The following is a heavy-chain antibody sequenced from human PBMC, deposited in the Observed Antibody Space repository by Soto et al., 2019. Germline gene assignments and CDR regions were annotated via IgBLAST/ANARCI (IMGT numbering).Heavy chain of an antibody. CDR1: GGSFSGYS. V-gene: IGHV4-34*01. J-gene: IGHJ4*02. CDR3: ARMYYDLLTGYSYFDY. Sequence: SETLSPTCAVYGGSFSGYSWSWVRQPPGKGLECIGEINDSGSTNYNPSLKSRVTISTDTSKTQFSLKLTSVTAADTAVYYCARMYYDLLTGYSYFDYWGQGALVTVSS. D-gene: IGHD3-9*01. CDR2: INDSGST.